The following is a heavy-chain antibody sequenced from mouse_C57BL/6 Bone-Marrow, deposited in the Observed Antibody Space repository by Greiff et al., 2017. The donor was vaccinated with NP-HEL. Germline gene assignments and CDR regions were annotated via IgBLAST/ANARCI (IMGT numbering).Heavy chain of an antibody. CDR1: GYTFTDYY. CDR2: INPNNGGT. J-gene: IGHJ2*01. V-gene: IGHV1-26*01. CDR3: GRNYYGSSWYFDY. D-gene: IGHD1-1*01. Sequence: EVQLQQSGPELVKPGASVKISCKASGYTFTDYYMNWVKQSHGKSLEWIGDINPNNGGTSYNQKFKGKATLTVDKSSSTAYMELRSLTSEDSAVYSCGRNYYGSSWYFDYWGQGTTLTVAS.